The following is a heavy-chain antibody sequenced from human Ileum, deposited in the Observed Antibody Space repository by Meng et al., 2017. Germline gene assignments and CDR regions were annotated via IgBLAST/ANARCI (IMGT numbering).Heavy chain of an antibody. CDR1: GFSFSDHY. D-gene: IGHD1-20*01. CDR3: ADVTANGGDY. CDR2: IRNRVYSFTT. J-gene: IGHJ4*02. Sequence: GESLKISCAASGFSFSDHYMDWVRQAPGKGLEWIARIRNRVYSFTTEYAASVKVRFTISRDDSKNSVYLQMNNLKVEDTAVYFCADVTANGGDYWGQGTLVTVSS. V-gene: IGHV3-72*01.